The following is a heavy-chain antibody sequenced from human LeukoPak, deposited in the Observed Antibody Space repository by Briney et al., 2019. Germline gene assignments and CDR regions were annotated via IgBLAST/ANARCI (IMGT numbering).Heavy chain of an antibody. CDR3: AKATLGSCSGARCYPFDY. Sequence: GGSLRLSCAASGFTFSTYVINWVRQVPGKGLEWVSSIPGNGGSTYLADSVKGRFTISRDNSRNTLYLQMNSLRAEDTAVYYCAKATLGSCSGARCYPFDYWGKGTTVTVSS. CDR2: IPGNGGST. V-gene: IGHV3-23*01. J-gene: IGHJ4*03. D-gene: IGHD2-15*01. CDR1: GFTFSTYV.